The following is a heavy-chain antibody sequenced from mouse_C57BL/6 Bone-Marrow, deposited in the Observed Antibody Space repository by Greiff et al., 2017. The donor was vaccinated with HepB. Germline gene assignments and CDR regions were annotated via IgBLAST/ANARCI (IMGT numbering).Heavy chain of an antibody. J-gene: IGHJ2*01. CDR3: AREGMTTVVAHFDY. CDR1: GFTFSSYA. Sequence: EVNLVESGGGLVKPGGSLKLSCAASGFTFSSYAMSWVRQTPEKRLEWVATISDGGSYTYYPDNVKGRLTISRDNAKNNLYLQMSHLKSEDTAMYYGAREGMTTVVAHFDYWGQGTTLTVSS. D-gene: IGHD1-1*01. V-gene: IGHV5-4*03. CDR2: ISDGGSYT.